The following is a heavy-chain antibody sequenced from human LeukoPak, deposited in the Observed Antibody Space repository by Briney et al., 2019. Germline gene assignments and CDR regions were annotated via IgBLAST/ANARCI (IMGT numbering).Heavy chain of an antibody. D-gene: IGHD3-10*01. Sequence: SETLSLTCTVSGGSISSYYWSWIRQPAGKGLEWIGRIYTSGSTNYNPSLKSRVTMSVDTSKNQFSLKVTSVTAADTAIYYCALQASGDFGEFLYSYYLDVWGKGTTVTVSS. CDR3: ALQASGDFGEFLYSYYLDV. CDR2: IYTSGST. CDR1: GGSISSYY. V-gene: IGHV4-4*07. J-gene: IGHJ6*03.